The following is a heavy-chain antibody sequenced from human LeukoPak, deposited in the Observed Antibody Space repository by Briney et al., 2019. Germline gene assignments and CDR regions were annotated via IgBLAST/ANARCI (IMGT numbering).Heavy chain of an antibody. Sequence: PSETLSLTCTVSGGSISSRSDYWGWIRQTPGKGLEWIGNLDSSGSTYYNPSLKSHVTISVGKSNNHSSLHLRSVAAADTATRSHDYGGLSFYYYMDVWGKGTTVTVSS. CDR3: DYGGLSFYYYMDV. CDR1: GGSISSRSDY. V-gene: IGHV4-39*02. J-gene: IGHJ6*03. CDR2: LDSSGST. D-gene: IGHD4-23*01.